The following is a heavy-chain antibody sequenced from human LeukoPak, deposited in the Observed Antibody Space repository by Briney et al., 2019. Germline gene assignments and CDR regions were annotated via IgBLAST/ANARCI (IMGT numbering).Heavy chain of an antibody. CDR3: ARLYDISNSWFDP. Sequence: ASVKVSCKASGYTFTIYYMHWVRQAPGQGLEWMGMIYPSGGSTSYAQKFQGRVTMTRDTSTSTIYMEMSSLRSEDTAVYYCARLYDISNSWFDPWGQGTLVTVSS. CDR2: IYPSGGST. D-gene: IGHD3-9*01. V-gene: IGHV1-46*03. J-gene: IGHJ5*02. CDR1: GYTFTIYY.